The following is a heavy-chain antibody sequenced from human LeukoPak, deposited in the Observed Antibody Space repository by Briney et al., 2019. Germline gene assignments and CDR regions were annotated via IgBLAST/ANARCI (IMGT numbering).Heavy chain of an antibody. CDR1: GFTFNSYS. Sequence: GGSLRLSCAASGFTFNSYSMNWARQAPGKGLEWVSSISSSSSYIYYADSVKGRFTISRDNAKNSLYLQMNSLRAEDTAVYYCARVGVAASNTGFDYWGQGTLVTVSS. D-gene: IGHD6-13*01. J-gene: IGHJ4*02. V-gene: IGHV3-21*01. CDR2: ISSSSSYI. CDR3: ARVGVAASNTGFDY.